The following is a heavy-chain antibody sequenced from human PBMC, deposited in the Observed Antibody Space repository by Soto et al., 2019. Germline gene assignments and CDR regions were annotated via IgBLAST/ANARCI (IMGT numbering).Heavy chain of an antibody. CDR2: INHGRST. J-gene: IGHJ4*02. V-gene: IGHV4-34*02. D-gene: IGHD5-12*01. CDR3: ARGGGKSGYFFDY. Sequence: QVQLRQWGAGLLKPSETLSLRCAVYGGSLSDYSWSWLRQSPEKGLEWIGEINHGRSTKYNPSLKSRGTISVDTSKNQVSLILTSATAADTAVYRCARGGGKSGYFFDYWGRGTLVTVSS. CDR1: GGSLSDYS.